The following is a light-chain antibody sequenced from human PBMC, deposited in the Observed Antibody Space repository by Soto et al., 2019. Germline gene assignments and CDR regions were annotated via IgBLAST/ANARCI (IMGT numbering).Light chain of an antibody. CDR3: QKYNSAPRT. Sequence: DIHMTQSPSSLAASVGDRVTITCRASQGIIDYLAWYQQHPGKAPKLLIYAASTLQSGVPSRCSGSGAGTDVTLTITSLQPEDVSTYYCQKYNSAPRTFGQGTKVEIK. V-gene: IGKV1-27*01. CDR1: QGIIDY. J-gene: IGKJ1*01. CDR2: AAS.